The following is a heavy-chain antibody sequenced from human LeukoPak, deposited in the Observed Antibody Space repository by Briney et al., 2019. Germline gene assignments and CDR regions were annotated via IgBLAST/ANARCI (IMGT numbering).Heavy chain of an antibody. CDR1: GFTFSSYA. CDR2: ISGSGGST. V-gene: IGHV3-23*01. D-gene: IGHD2-15*01. J-gene: IGHJ4*02. CDR3: AKRPYCSGGSCYGDEYYFDY. Sequence: GGSLRLSCAASGFTFSSYAMSWVRQAPGNGLEWVSAISGSGGSTYYADSVKGRFTISRDNSKNTLYLQMNSLRAEDTAVYYCAKRPYCSGGSCYGDEYYFDYWGQGTLVTVSS.